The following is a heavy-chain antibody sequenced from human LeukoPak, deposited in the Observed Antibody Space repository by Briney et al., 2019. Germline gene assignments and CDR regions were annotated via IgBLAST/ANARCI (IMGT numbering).Heavy chain of an antibody. CDR3: ARTTTLYDYGDYPTFDP. CDR1: GGSISSYY. J-gene: IGHJ5*02. D-gene: IGHD4-17*01. Sequence: SETLSLTCTVSGGSISSYYWSWIRQHPGKGLEWIGYIYYSGSTYYNPSLKSRVTISVDTSKNQFSLKLSSVTAADTAVYYCARTTTLYDYGDYPTFDPWGQGTLVTVSS. CDR2: IYYSGST. V-gene: IGHV4-59*06.